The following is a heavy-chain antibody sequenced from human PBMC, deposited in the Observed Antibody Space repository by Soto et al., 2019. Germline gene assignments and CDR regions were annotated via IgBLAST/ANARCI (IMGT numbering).Heavy chain of an antibody. V-gene: IGHV1-18*01. CDR1: GDTFTSYG. Sequence: QVQLVQSGAEVKKPGASVTVSCKASGDTFTSYGITWVRQAPGQGLERMGWISAYNGNTNYAQKLQGRVTMTTDTSTSTAYMEVRGLRSDDTVVYYCARDVGGVATTPLGMDVWGQGTTVTVSS. CDR2: ISAYNGNT. D-gene: IGHD5-12*01. CDR3: ARDVGGVATTPLGMDV. J-gene: IGHJ6*02.